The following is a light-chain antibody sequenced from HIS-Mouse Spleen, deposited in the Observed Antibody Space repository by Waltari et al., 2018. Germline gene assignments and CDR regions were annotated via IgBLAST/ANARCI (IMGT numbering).Light chain of an antibody. V-gene: IGLV2-14*01. CDR2: EVS. CDR3: SSYTSSSTVV. Sequence: QSALTQPASGSGSPGQSITISCTRTSSYVGGYNYVSRYQQHPGKAPKLMIYEVSNRPSGVSNRFSGSKSGNTASLTISGLQAEDEADYYCSSYTSSSTVVFGGGTKLTVL. CDR1: SSYVGGYNY. J-gene: IGLJ2*01.